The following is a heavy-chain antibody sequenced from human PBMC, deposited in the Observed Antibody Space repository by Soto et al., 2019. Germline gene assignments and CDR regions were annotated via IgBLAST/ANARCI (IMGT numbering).Heavy chain of an antibody. CDR3: ARGGKYCTNGVCFFYGMDV. J-gene: IGHJ6*02. Sequence: QGQLVQSGAEVKKPGASVKVSCKASGYTFTSYGISWVRQAPGQGLEWMGWIRAYNGNTNYAQKFQGRVTMTTDTSTSTAYMELRSLRSDDTAVYYCARGGKYCTNGVCFFYGMDVWGQGTTVTVSS. CDR2: IRAYNGNT. D-gene: IGHD2-8*01. V-gene: IGHV1-18*01. CDR1: GYTFTSYG.